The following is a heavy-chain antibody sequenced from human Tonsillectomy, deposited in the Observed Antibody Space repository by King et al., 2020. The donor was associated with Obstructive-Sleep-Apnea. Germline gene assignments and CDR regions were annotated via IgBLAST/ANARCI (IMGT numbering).Heavy chain of an antibody. J-gene: IGHJ3*02. D-gene: IGHD3-22*01. CDR1: GFTFSSYS. Sequence: GQLVQSGGGLVQPGGSLRLSCAASGFTFSSYSMNWVRQAPGKGLEWVSYISSSSSTIYYADSVKGRFTISRDNAKNSLYLQMNSLRAEDTAVYYCARARSRYYDTQRDAFDIWGQGTMVTVSS. CDR3: ARARSRYYDTQRDAFDI. CDR2: ISSSSSTI. V-gene: IGHV3-48*04.